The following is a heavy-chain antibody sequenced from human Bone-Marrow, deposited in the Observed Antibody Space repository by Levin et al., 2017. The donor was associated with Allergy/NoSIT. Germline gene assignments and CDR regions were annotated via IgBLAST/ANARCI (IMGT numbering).Heavy chain of an antibody. J-gene: IGHJ6*03. CDR2: IIPIFDSP. V-gene: IGHV1-69*06. Sequence: SVKVSCKGSGDTFNSYSVIWVRQAPGQGLEWMGGIIPIFDSPKYAQKFQDRITITADKSTATVYMALSRLRSEDTAVYFCSTYGEVASNSFYYYYMDVWGQGTTVTVSS. D-gene: IGHD4/OR15-4a*01. CDR1: GDTFNSYS. CDR3: STYGEVASNSFYYYYMDV.